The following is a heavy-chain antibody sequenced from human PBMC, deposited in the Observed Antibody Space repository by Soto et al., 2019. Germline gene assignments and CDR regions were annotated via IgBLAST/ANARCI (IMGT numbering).Heavy chain of an antibody. CDR3: ARGVYCSSTSCYRRYYYYYGMDV. V-gene: IGHV6-1*01. Sequence: SQTLSLTCAISGDSVSSNCAAWNWIRQSPSRGLEWLGRTYYRSKWYNDYAVSVKSRITINPDTSKNQFSLQLNSVTPEDTAVYYCARGVYCSSTSCYRRYYYYYGMDVWGQGTTVTVSS. CDR1: GDSVSSNCAA. CDR2: TYYRSKWYN. J-gene: IGHJ6*02. D-gene: IGHD2-2*02.